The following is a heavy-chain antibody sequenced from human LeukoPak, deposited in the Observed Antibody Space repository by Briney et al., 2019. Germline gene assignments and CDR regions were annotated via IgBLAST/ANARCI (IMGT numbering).Heavy chain of an antibody. CDR1: GGSFTTHY. V-gene: IGHV4-59*08. D-gene: IGHD1-26*01. CDR3: ARRGAPSKFYYFDS. J-gene: IGHJ4*02. CDR2: VSKTGHT. Sequence: PAETLSLTCTVSGGSFTTHYWAWIRQPPGKGLEWIGFVSKTGHTNYNPSLQSRDTISVDTTKNTFSLKLSSLTAADTAVYFCARRGAPSKFYYFDSWGQGTLVTVSS.